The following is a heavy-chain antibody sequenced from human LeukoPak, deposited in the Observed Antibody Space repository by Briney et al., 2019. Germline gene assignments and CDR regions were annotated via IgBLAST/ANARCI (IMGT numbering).Heavy chain of an antibody. CDR2: IIHSGST. V-gene: IGHV4-34*12. D-gene: IGHD5-18*01. CDR3: ARKLDTAMVTDYYYYGMDV. J-gene: IGHJ6*02. Sequence: PSETLSLTCAVYGGSFSGYYWSWIRQPPGKGLEWIGEIIHSGSTNYNPSLKSRVTISVDTSKNQFSLKRSSVTAADTAVYYCARKLDTAMVTDYYYYGMDVWGQGTTVTVSS. CDR1: GGSFSGYY.